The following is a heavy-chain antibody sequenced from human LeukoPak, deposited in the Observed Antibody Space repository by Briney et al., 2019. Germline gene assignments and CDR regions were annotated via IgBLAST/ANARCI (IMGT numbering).Heavy chain of an antibody. CDR3: ANAVAVGNYYEGGFDP. D-gene: IGHD3-10*01. V-gene: IGHV1-2*02. Sequence: GSLKLSCAASGYTFIDYYMHWVRQAPGQGLEWVGWISRNSGATNYAQSFKGRFTMSRDTSISTVYMQMNRLRSEDTAVYYCANAVAVGNYYEGGFDPWGQGTLVTVSS. J-gene: IGHJ5*02. CDR1: GYTFIDYY. CDR2: ISRNSGAT.